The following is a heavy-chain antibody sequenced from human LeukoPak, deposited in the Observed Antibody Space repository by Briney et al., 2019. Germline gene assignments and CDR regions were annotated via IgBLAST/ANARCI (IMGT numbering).Heavy chain of an antibody. D-gene: IGHD5-18*01. CDR2: TYPADSDT. J-gene: IGHJ4*02. Sequence: GESLKISCRTSGYSSTSYWIGWVRQMPGKGLEWMGVTYPADSDTRYSPSFQGQVTISADKSISTAYLQWSSLKASDTAMYYCARRAEAMVHFDYWGQGTLVTVSS. V-gene: IGHV5-51*01. CDR3: ARRAEAMVHFDY. CDR1: GYSSTSYW.